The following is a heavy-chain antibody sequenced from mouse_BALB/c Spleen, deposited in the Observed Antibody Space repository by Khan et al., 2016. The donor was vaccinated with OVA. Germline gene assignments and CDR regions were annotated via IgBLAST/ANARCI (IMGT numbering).Heavy chain of an antibody. CDR1: GYSFTGYF. CDR3: TRLYRSDFDY. V-gene: IGHV1-20*02. CDR2: INPHIGET. Sequence: EVQLQESGPELVKPGASVKISCKASGYSFTGYFMNWVMQSPGKSLQWIGRINPHIGETFYNQKFKGKATLTVDESSSTAHMELRILASEDSAVYYCTRLYRSDFDYWGQGTTLTVSS. J-gene: IGHJ2*01. D-gene: IGHD1-1*01.